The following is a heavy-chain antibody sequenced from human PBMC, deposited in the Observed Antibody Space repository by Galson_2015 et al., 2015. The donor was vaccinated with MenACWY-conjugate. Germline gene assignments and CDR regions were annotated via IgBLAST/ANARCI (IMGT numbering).Heavy chain of an antibody. V-gene: IGHV3-48*02. CDR1: GFTFSTYS. CDR2: ISSSSSTI. J-gene: IGHJ4*02. D-gene: IGHD5-18*01. CDR3: ARVPGYSYGYYDY. Sequence: SLRLSCAASGFTFSTYSMNWVRQAPGKGLEWVSHISSSSSTIYYADSVKGRFTISRDNAKNSLYLQMNTLRDEDTAVYYCARVPGYSYGYYDYWGQGTLVTVSS.